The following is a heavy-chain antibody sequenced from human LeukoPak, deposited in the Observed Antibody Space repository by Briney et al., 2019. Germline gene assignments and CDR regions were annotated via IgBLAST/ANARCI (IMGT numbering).Heavy chain of an antibody. J-gene: IGHJ4*02. D-gene: IGHD2-8*01. CDR3: TRREGYCSNGICYIFYDY. V-gene: IGHV4-39*02. CDR2: IYYSGST. Sequence: AETLSLTCTVSGGTISGSSYYWGWIHQPPGKGLEWIGSIYYSGSTYYNPSLKSRVTISVDTSKNHFSLKLSSVTAADTAVYYCTRREGYCSNGICYIFYDYWGQGTLVTVSS. CDR1: GGTISGSSYY.